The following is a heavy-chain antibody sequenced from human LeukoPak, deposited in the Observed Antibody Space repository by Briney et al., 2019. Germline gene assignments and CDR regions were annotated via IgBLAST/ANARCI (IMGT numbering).Heavy chain of an antibody. D-gene: IGHD2-21*01. J-gene: IGHJ4*02. CDR2: INSDGNST. CDR3: ARGVGGADY. Sequence: PGGSLRLSCAASGFTFSRYWMHWVRQVPGKGLVWVSCINSDGNSTPYADSVKGRFTISRDNARNSLYLQMNSLRAEDTAVYYCARGVGGADYWGQGTLVTVSS. V-gene: IGHV3-74*01. CDR1: GFTFSRYW.